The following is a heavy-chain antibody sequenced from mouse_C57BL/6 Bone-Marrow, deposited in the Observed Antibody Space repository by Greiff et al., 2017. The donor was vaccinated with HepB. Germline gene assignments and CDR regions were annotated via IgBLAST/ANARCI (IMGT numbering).Heavy chain of an antibody. D-gene: IGHD1-1*01. CDR2: IDPANGNT. Sequence: EVQLQQSVAELVRPGASVKLSCTASGFNIKNTYMHWVKQRPGQGLEWIGRIDPANGNTKYAPKFQGKATITADTSSNTAYLQLSSLTSEDTAIYYCASITTVVAWYFDVWGTGTTVTVSS. CDR1: GFNIKNTY. J-gene: IGHJ1*03. V-gene: IGHV14-3*01. CDR3: ASITTVVAWYFDV.